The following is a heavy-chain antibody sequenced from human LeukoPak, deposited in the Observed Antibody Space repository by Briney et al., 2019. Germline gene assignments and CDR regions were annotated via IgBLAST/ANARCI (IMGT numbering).Heavy chain of an antibody. D-gene: IGHD6-13*01. V-gene: IGHV4-61*01. J-gene: IGHJ6*03. CDR2: IYYSGST. CDR3: ARGGGYSSSWIHYYYYYMDV. CDR1: GGSISSGSYY. Sequence: SETLSLTCTVSGGSISSGSYYWSWIRQPPGKGLEWIGYIYYSGSTNYNPSLKSRVTISVDTSKNQFSLKLSSVTAADTAVYYCARGGGYSSSWIHYYYYYMDVWGKGTTVTVSS.